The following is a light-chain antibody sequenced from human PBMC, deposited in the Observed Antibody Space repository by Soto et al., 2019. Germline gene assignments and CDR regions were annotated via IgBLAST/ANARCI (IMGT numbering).Light chain of an antibody. V-gene: IGLV1-47*02. CDR2: SNN. CDR1: SANIGTNF. CDR3: VAWDDSLSPLV. J-gene: IGLJ1*01. Sequence: QSVLTQPPSASGTPGQRVTISCSGRSANIGTNFVCWYQQLPGTAPKLLIYSNNQRPSGVPDRFSGSKSGTSASLAISGLRSEDEANYYCVAWDDSLSPLVLGNGTKVT.